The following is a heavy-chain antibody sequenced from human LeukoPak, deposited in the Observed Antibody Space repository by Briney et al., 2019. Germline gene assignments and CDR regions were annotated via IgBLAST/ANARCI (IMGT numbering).Heavy chain of an antibody. CDR3: ARGGSNPFDY. D-gene: IGHD6-13*01. V-gene: IGHV3-30-3*01. Sequence: GGSLRLSCAASGFTFSSYAMSWDRQAPGKGLEWVAVISYDGSNKYYADSVKGRFTISRDNAKNSLYLQMNSLRAEDTAVYYCARGGSNPFDYWGQGTLVTVSS. CDR2: ISYDGSNK. CDR1: GFTFSSYA. J-gene: IGHJ4*02.